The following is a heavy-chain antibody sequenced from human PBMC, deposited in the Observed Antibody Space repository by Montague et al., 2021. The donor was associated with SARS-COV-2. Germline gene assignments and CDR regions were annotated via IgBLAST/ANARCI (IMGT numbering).Heavy chain of an antibody. J-gene: IGHJ3*02. CDR1: GGSISSRSYY. CDR3: AREGAGEGARRTFDI. CDR2: IYYSGNT. Sequence: SETLSLTCTISGGSISSRSYYWGWIRRPPGKGLEWIGGIYYSGNTYYNPSLKSRVTISVDPSKNQFSLKLTSVTAADTAVYFCAREGAGEGARRTFDIWGQGTMVTVSS. V-gene: IGHV4-39*07. D-gene: IGHD1-26*01.